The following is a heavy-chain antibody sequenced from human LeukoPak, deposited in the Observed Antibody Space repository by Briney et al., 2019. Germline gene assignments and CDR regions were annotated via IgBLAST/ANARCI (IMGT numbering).Heavy chain of an antibody. D-gene: IGHD2-21*02. J-gene: IGHJ4*02. CDR2: ISSGGDYK. Sequence: GGSLRLSCAASGFTFSSFSMNWVRQAPGKGLEWVSSISSGGDYKHYADSVKGRLTISRDNAKNSLYLQMNSLRAEDTAVYYCAKDIVGGGDDYWGQGTLVIVSS. V-gene: IGHV3-21*01. CDR3: AKDIVGGGDDY. CDR1: GFTFSSFS.